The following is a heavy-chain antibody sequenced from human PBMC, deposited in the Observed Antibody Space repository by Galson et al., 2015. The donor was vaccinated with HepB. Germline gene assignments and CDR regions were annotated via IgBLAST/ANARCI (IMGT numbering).Heavy chain of an antibody. CDR1: GFTVSSNY. CDR2: IYSGGST. Sequence: SLRLSCAASGFTVSSNYMSWVRQAPGKGLEWVSVIYSGGSTYYADSVKGRFTISRDNSKNTLYLQMNSLRAEDTAVYYCARTYYDILTGYSDYWGQGTLVTVSS. D-gene: IGHD3-9*01. J-gene: IGHJ4*02. V-gene: IGHV3-53*01. CDR3: ARTYYDILTGYSDY.